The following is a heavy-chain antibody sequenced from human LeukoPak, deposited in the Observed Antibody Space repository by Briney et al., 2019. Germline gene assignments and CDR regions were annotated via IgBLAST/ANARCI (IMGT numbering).Heavy chain of an antibody. J-gene: IGHJ4*02. Sequence: GSSLRLSCAASGFTFSSYGMHWVRQAPGKGLEWVAVISYDGSNKYYADSVKGRFTISRDNSKNTLYLQMNSLRAEDTAVYYCAKEGDGYLDYWGQGTLVTASS. CDR1: GFTFSSYG. D-gene: IGHD5-24*01. CDR3: AKEGDGYLDY. V-gene: IGHV3-30*18. CDR2: ISYDGSNK.